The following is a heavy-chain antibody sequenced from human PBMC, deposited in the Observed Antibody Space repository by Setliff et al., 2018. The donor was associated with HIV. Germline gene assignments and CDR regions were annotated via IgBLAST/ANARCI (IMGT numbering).Heavy chain of an antibody. Sequence: ASVKVSCKASGYTFSSYGISWVRQAPGQGLEWVGWLSVFNGNTDYAEKFEGRVTMTTVTSTSTAYMELRSLRSDDTAVYYCARVIDYGVLYWSYYMDVWGKGTTVTVSS. J-gene: IGHJ6*03. V-gene: IGHV1-18*01. D-gene: IGHD4-17*01. CDR3: ARVIDYGVLYWSYYMDV. CDR1: GYTFSSYG. CDR2: LSVFNGNT.